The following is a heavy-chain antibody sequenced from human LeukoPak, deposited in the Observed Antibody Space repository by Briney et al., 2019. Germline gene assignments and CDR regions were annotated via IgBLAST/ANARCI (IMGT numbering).Heavy chain of an antibody. CDR2: IKQDGSEK. Sequence: GGSLRLSCAASGFTFSSYWMSWVRQAPGKGLEWVANIKQDGSEKYYVDSVKGRFTISRDNAKNSLYLQMNSRRAEDTAVYYCARHIVVVVAATGWFDPWGQGTLVTVSS. D-gene: IGHD2-15*01. J-gene: IGHJ5*02. CDR3: ARHIVVVVAATGWFDP. CDR1: GFTFSSYW. V-gene: IGHV3-7*01.